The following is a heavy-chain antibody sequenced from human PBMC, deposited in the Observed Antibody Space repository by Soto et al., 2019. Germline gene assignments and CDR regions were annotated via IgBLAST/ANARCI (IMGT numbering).Heavy chain of an antibody. V-gene: IGHV3-74*01. CDR3: ARDRGYCSGGACYSVLDH. J-gene: IGHJ4*02. D-gene: IGHD2-15*01. Sequence: HPGGSLRLSCAASGFTFRSYWMHWVRQAPGKGLVWVSRINGDGSTISYADSVKGRFTISRDNAKNSLYLQMNSLRAEDTAVYFCARDRGYCSGGACYSVLDHWGQGTLVTVSS. CDR2: INGDGSTI. CDR1: GFTFRSYW.